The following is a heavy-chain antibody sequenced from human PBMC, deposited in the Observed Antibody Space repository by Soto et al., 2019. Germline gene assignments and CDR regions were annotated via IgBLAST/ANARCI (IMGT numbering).Heavy chain of an antibody. D-gene: IGHD3-9*01. CDR1: GGTFNTYT. V-gene: IGHV1-69*02. J-gene: IGHJ4*02. CDR3: AGDIPVSGRGVPAL. Sequence: QVQLVQSGAEVKKPGSSVKVSCKASGGTFNTYTIHWVRLAPGQGLEWMGRIIPMLDIVNYAQKSHGRLAITADKSTSTAYMDLSSLGSDDTAVYYCAGDIPVSGRGVPALWGQGTLVTVSS. CDR2: IIPMLDIV.